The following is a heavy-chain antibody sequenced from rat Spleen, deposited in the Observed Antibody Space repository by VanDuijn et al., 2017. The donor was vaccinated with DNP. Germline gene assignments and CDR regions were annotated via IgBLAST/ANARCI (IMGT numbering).Heavy chain of an antibody. D-gene: IGHD1-2*01. CDR2: MASGGST. V-gene: IGHV2-6*01. CDR1: GFSLTSYS. J-gene: IGHJ3*01. Sequence: QVQLMESGPGLVQPSQTLSLTCTVSGFSLTSYSVNWIRQPPGKGLEWIAAMASGGSTYYNSALKSRLSISRDTSKSQVFLKMNSLQTEDTATYYCARSPETSYIYFPWAYWGQGTLVTVSS. CDR3: ARSPETSYIYFPWAY.